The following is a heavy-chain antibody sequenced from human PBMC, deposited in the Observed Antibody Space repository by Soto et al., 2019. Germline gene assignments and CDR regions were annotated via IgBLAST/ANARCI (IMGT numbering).Heavy chain of an antibody. D-gene: IGHD1-26*01. V-gene: IGHV4-39*01. J-gene: IGHJ4*02. CDR2: IYYSGST. CDR1: GGSISSSSYY. Sequence: QLQLQESGPGLVKPSETLSLTCTVSGGSISSSSYYWGWIRQPPGKGLEWIGSIYYSGSTYYNPSLKSRVTISVDTSKNQFSLKLSSVTAADTAVYYCARRNSGSHFDYWGQGTLVTVSS. CDR3: ARRNSGSHFDY.